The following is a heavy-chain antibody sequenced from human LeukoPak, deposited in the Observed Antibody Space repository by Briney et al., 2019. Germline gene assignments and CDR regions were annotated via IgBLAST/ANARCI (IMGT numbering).Heavy chain of an antibody. D-gene: IGHD6-13*01. CDR3: GRGQQLSPDY. J-gene: IGHJ4*02. CDR2: INPNSGGT. CDR1: GYTFTRYY. V-gene: IGHV1-2*02. Sequence: ASVKVPCKASGYTFTRYYMHWVRQAPGQGLEWMGWINPNSGGTNYAQKFQGRVTMTRDTSISTAYMELSRLRSDDTAVYYCGRGQQLSPDYWGQGTLVTVSS.